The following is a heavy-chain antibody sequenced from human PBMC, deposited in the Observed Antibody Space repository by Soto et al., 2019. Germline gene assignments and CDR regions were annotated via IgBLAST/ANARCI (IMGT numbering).Heavy chain of an antibody. D-gene: IGHD5-18*01. J-gene: IGHJ4*02. V-gene: IGHV4-39*01. Sequence: QLQLQESGPGLVKPSETLSLTCTVSGVSITSSSYYWGWFRQPPGKGLEWIGGIYYSGTTYYNPSPRRRVTISADTSKNQFSRTLSSVTAADTAVYYCARLDTGVVPVDYWGQGTLVPVSS. CDR3: ARLDTGVVPVDY. CDR2: IYYSGTT. CDR1: GVSITSSSYY.